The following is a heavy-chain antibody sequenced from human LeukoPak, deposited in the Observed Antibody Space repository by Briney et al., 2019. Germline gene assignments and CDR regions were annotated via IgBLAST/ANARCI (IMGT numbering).Heavy chain of an antibody. Sequence: PGGSLRLSCEASGFTFSSYAMHWVRQAPGNGLEYVSAISSNGGSTYYANSVKGRFTIPRDNSKNTPYLQMGSLRAEDMAVYYRARGGDYGDYADYWGQGTLVTVSS. CDR3: ARGGDYGDYADY. CDR1: GFTFSSYA. D-gene: IGHD4-17*01. J-gene: IGHJ4*02. V-gene: IGHV3-64*01. CDR2: ISSNGGST.